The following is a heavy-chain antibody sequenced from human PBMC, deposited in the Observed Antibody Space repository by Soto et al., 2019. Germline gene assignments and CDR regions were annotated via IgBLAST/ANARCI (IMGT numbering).Heavy chain of an antibody. CDR1: GFIFSDHY. J-gene: IGHJ4*02. CDR2: IRKKDNSFTT. V-gene: IGHV3-72*01. Sequence: EVQLVESGGGLVQPGGSLRLSCAASGFIFSDHYMDWVRQAPGKGLGWVGRIRKKDNSFTTEYAASVRGRFTVSRDESKNSLFLQMNSLKIEDTAVYYCVRVGRTYYYDFWGQGTLVTVSS. CDR3: VRVGRTYYYDF. D-gene: IGHD1-26*01.